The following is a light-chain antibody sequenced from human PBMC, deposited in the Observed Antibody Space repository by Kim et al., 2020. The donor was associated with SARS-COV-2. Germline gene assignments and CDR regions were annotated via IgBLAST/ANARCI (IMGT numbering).Light chain of an antibody. Sequence: PGEGGPPSCRAVQKVSSNYLAWYQQKLGQAPRLLIYGASSRATGIPDRFSGSGSGTDFTLTISRLEPEDFAVYYCQQYGGSPITFGQGTRLEIK. CDR2: GAS. J-gene: IGKJ5*01. V-gene: IGKV3-20*01. CDR1: QKVSSNY. CDR3: QQYGGSPIT.